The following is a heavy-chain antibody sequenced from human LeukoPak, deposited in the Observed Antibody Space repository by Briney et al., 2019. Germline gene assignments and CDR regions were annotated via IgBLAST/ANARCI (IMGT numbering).Heavy chain of an antibody. V-gene: IGHV4-59*01. CDR1: GGSISTNY. Sequence: PSETLSLTCTVSGGSISTNYWSWIRQPPGKGLEWIGNIFYSGRNNYNPSLRSRVTMSVDTSKNQFSLKLSSVTAADTAVYYCARGRLDGWFDPWGQGTLVTVSS. J-gene: IGHJ5*02. D-gene: IGHD5-24*01. CDR3: ARGRLDGWFDP. CDR2: IFYSGRN.